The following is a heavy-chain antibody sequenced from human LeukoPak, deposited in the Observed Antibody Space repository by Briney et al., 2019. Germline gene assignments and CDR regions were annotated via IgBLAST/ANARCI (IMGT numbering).Heavy chain of an antibody. V-gene: IGHV3-74*01. CDR3: AREGAYDFSTYYGMDV. Sequence: PGGSLRLSCAASGFTFSSYAMSWVRQAPGKGLVWVSRINSDGSSTSYADSVKGRFTISRDNAKNTLYLQMNSLRAEDTAVYYCAREGAYDFSTYYGMDVWGQGTTVTVSS. D-gene: IGHD3-3*01. J-gene: IGHJ6*02. CDR1: GFTFSSYA. CDR2: INSDGSST.